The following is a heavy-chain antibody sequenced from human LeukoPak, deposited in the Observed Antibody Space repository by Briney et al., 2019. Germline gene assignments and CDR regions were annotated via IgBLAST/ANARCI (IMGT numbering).Heavy chain of an antibody. V-gene: IGHV4-34*01. CDR1: GGSFSGYY. CDR3: AGGYYYDSSGYFDY. J-gene: IGHJ4*02. Sequence: SETLSLTCAVYGGSFSGYYWSWIRQPPGKGLEWIGEINHSGSTNYNPSLKSRVTISVDTSKDQFSLKLSSVTAADTAVYYCAGGYYYDSSGYFDYWGQGTLVTVSS. CDR2: INHSGST. D-gene: IGHD3-22*01.